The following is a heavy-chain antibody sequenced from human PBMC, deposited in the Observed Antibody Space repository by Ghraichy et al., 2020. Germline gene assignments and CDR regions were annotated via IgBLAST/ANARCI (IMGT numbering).Heavy chain of an antibody. CDR1: GFTFKYYA. J-gene: IGHJ5*02. CDR2: INERGFDT. CDR3: AKEGLWFGGNWFDP. D-gene: IGHD3-10*01. V-gene: IGHV3-23*01. Sequence: GESLNISCEASGFTFKYYAMTWVRQAPGKGLEWVSTINERGFDTHYADSVKGRFTISRDNSKNSLYLQLNSLRADDTALYFCAKEGLWFGGNWFDPWGQGTLVIVSS.